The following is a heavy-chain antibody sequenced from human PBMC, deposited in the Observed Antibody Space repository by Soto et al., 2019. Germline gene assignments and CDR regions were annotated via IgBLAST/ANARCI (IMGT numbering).Heavy chain of an antibody. CDR3: ARDGQQLATYALDV. CDR2: IWYDGSNK. CDR1: GFTFSNDA. V-gene: IGHV3-33*01. J-gene: IGHJ6*02. Sequence: QVQLVESGGRVVQPGTSLRLSCTTSGFTFSNDAMHRVRQAPGKGLEWVAQIWYDGSNKYYADSVRGRFTISRDNSRNMLHVQLNSLRVEDTAVYYCARDGQQLATYALDVWGQGTSVTVSS. D-gene: IGHD6-13*01.